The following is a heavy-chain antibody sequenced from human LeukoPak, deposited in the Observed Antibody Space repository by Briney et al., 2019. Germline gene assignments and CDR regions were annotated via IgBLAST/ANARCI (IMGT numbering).Heavy chain of an antibody. J-gene: IGHJ4*02. CDR3: ARGQNYYGSGSYYNVDY. CDR2: INPNSGGT. V-gene: IGHV1-2*02. D-gene: IGHD3-10*01. CDR1: GYTFTGYY. Sequence: GASVKDSCKASGYTFTGYYMHWVRQAPGQGLEWMGWINPNSGGTNYAQKFQGRVTMTRDSSISTAYMELSSLRSDDTAVYYCARGQNYYGSGSYYNVDYWGQGTLVTVSS.